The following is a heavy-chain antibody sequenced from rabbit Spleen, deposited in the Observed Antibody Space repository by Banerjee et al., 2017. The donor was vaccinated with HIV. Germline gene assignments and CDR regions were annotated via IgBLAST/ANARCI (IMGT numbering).Heavy chain of an antibody. Sequence: ESGGGLVQPEGSLTLTCTASGSDISSYAISWVHQAPGKGLEWIGIIYAAKGSTDYASWAKGRFIMSRTSSTKVTLQMTSLTAADTATYFCSRDLIAVIGWNFSLWGQGTLVTVS. CDR1: GSDISSYA. J-gene: IGHJ4*01. V-gene: IGHV1S45*01. CDR2: IYAAKGST. CDR3: SRDLIAVIGWNFSL. D-gene: IGHD1-1*01.